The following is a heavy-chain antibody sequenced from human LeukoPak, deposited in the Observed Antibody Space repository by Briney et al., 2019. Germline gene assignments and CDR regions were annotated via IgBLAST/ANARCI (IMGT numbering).Heavy chain of an antibody. V-gene: IGHV4-59*01. CDR2: IYSSGNT. CDR3: ARDEGIAAQFDY. Sequence: SETLSLTCTVSHDSFISYYWNWIRQPPRKGLEWIGYIYSSGNTDYNPALKSRVTMSMDTSRNQFSLKLRSVTAADTAIYYCARDEGIAAQFDYWGQGTLVTVSS. D-gene: IGHD6-6*01. CDR1: HDSFISYY. J-gene: IGHJ4*02.